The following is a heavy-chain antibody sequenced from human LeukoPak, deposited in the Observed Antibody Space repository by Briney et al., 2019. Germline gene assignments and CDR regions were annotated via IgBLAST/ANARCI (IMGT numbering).Heavy chain of an antibody. CDR1: GLIFSNYW. CDR2: IKQDGSEK. CDR3: ASGSHFDY. J-gene: IGHJ4*02. Sequence: TGGSLRLSCAASGLIFSNYWMSWVRQAPGKGLEWVANIKQDGSEKYYVDSVKGRFTISRDNAKNSLYLQMNSLRAEDTAVYYCASGSHFDYWGQGTLSPSPQ. V-gene: IGHV3-7*01.